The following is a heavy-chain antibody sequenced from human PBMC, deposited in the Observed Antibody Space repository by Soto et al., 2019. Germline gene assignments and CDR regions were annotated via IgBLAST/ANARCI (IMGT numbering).Heavy chain of an antibody. CDR2: ISAYNGNT. CDR3: AREQDVDTAMAIYYYYGMDV. CDR1: GYTFTSYG. D-gene: IGHD5-18*01. V-gene: IGHV1-18*04. Sequence: SVKVSCKASGYTFTSYGISWVRQAPGQGLEWMGWISAYNGNTNYAQKPQGRVTMTTDTSTSTAYMELRSLRSDDTAVYYCAREQDVDTAMAIYYYYGMDVWGQ. J-gene: IGHJ6*02.